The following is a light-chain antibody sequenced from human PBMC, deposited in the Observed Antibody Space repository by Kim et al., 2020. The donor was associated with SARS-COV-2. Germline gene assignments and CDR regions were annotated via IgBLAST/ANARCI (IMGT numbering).Light chain of an antibody. J-gene: IGKJ1*01. Sequence: SPGERANLSCRASQSVSSNYLAWYQQKPGQAPRLLIYGDSSRATGIPDRFSGSGSGTDFTLTITRLEPEDFAVYYCQQYSSSPATFGQGTKVEVK. CDR2: GDS. CDR1: QSVSSNY. V-gene: IGKV3-20*01. CDR3: QQYSSSPAT.